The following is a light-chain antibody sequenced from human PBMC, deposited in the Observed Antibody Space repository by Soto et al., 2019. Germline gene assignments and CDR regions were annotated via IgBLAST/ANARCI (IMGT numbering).Light chain of an antibody. Sequence: QSVLTQPASVSWSPGQSITLSFTGTSSDVGYCNYVSWYQQHPGKTPKLMIYDVSNRPSGISNRFSGSKSGNTASLTISGLQAEDEADYYCSSYTASGTYVFATGTKVTVL. J-gene: IGLJ1*01. CDR1: SSDVGYCNY. CDR3: SSYTASGTYV. V-gene: IGLV2-14*03. CDR2: DVS.